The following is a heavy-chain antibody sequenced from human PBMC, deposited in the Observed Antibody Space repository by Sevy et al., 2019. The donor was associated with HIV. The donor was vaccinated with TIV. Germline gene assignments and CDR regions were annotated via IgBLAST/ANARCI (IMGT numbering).Heavy chain of an antibody. Sequence: ASVKVSCKASGYTCTSYGISWVRPAPRQGLEWIGWISAYNGNTNYAQKLQGRVTMTTDTSTSTAYMELRSLRSDDTAVYYCARGSSSPGGFDYWGQGTLVTVS. CDR3: ARGSSSPGGFDY. CDR1: GYTCTSYG. CDR2: ISAYNGNT. D-gene: IGHD6-6*01. V-gene: IGHV1-18*01. J-gene: IGHJ4*02.